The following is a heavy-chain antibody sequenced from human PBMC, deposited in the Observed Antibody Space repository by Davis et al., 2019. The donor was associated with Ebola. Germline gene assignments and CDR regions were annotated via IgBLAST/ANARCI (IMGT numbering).Heavy chain of an antibody. J-gene: IGHJ5*02. CDR1: GFTFSSYA. D-gene: IGHD6-13*01. CDR2: ISYDGSNK. Sequence: LSLTCAASGFTFSSYAMHWVRQAPGKGLEWVAVISYDGSNKYYADSVKGRFTISRDNAKNSLYLQMNSLRAEDTAVYYCARRAAADRWGQGTLVTVSS. V-gene: IGHV3-30-3*01. CDR3: ARRAAADR.